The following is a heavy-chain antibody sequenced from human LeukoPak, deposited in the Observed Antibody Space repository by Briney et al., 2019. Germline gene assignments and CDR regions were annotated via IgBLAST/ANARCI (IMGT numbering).Heavy chain of an antibody. J-gene: IGHJ5*02. V-gene: IGHV4-61*09. CDR2: IYASGST. CDR1: GGSISSGSYY. CDR3: AREGQQLVPPFDL. D-gene: IGHD6-6*01. Sequence: PSETLSLTCTVSGGSISSGSYYWSWIRQPAGEGLEWIGHIYASGSTNYHPSLKSRVTISVDTSKNQFSLTLSSVTAADTAVYYCAREGQQLVPPFDLWGQGTLVTVSS.